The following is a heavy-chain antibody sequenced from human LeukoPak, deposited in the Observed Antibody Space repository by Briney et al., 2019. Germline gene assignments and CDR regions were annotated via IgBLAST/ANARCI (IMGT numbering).Heavy chain of an antibody. Sequence: PSETLSLTCTVSGGSISSSSYYWGWIRQPPGKGLEWIGSIYYSGSTYYNPSLKSRVTISVDTSKNQFSLKLSSVTAADTAVYYCAINYYGSGSLLGYWGQGTPVTVSS. CDR1: GGSISSSSYY. D-gene: IGHD3-10*01. J-gene: IGHJ4*02. CDR2: IYYSGST. V-gene: IGHV4-39*01. CDR3: AINYYGSGSLLGY.